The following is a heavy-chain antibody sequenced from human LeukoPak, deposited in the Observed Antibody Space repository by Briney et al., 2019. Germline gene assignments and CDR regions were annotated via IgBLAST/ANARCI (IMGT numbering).Heavy chain of an antibody. CDR3: AGEGTGYAGSFDY. V-gene: IGHV1-46*01. J-gene: IGHJ4*02. CDR1: GYTFTSYF. D-gene: IGHD5-12*01. CDR2: INPSGDNT. Sequence: ASVKVSCKASGYTFTSYFMHWVRQAPGQGLEWMGIINPSGDNTNYAQSFQGRVTMTRDTSTGTVYMELSSLRSEDTAVYYCAGEGTGYAGSFDYWGQGTLVTVSS.